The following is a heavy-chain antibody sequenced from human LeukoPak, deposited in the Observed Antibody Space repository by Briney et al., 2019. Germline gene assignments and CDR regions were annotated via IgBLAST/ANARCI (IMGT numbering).Heavy chain of an antibody. CDR2: ISGSGGST. CDR1: GFTFSSYA. D-gene: IGHD1-26*01. V-gene: IGHV3-23*01. J-gene: IGHJ4*02. Sequence: GGSLRLSRAASGFTFSSYAMSWVRQAPGKGLEWVSAISGSGGSTYYADSVKGRFTISRDNSKNTLYLQMNSLRAEDTAVYYCAKALLPQRYYFDYWGQGTLVTVSS. CDR3: AKALLPQRYYFDY.